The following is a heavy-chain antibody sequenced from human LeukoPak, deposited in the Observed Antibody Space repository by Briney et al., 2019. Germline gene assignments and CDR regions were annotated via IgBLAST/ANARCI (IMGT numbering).Heavy chain of an antibody. J-gene: IGHJ6*02. D-gene: IGHD3-10*01. CDR2: IKQDGGEK. V-gene: IGHV3-7*01. CDR3: ARGLYGSGSYYNYYYYGMDV. CDR1: GFPFSSYW. Sequence: GGSLRLSCAASGFPFSSYWMSWVRQAPGKGLEGVANIKQDGGEKFYVDSVKGRFTISRDNAKNSLYLQMNSLRAEDTAVYYCARGLYGSGSYYNYYYYGMDVWGQGTTVTVSS.